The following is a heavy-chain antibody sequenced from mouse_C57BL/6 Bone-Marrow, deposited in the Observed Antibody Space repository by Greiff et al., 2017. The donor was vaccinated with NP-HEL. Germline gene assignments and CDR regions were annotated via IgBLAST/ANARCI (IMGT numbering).Heavy chain of an antibody. J-gene: IGHJ3*01. Sequence: EVKLQESGPVLVKPGASVKMSCKASGYTFTDYYMNWVKQSHGKSLEWIGVINPYNGGTSYNQKFKGKATLTVDKSSSTAYTELNSLTSEDSAVYYCARSYYYGSSLWFAYWGQGTLVTVSA. CDR2: INPYNGGT. D-gene: IGHD1-1*01. V-gene: IGHV1-19*01. CDR3: ARSYYYGSSLWFAY. CDR1: GYTFTDYY.